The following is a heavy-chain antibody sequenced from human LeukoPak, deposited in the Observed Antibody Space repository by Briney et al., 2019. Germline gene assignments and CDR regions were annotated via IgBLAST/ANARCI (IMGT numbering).Heavy chain of an antibody. CDR2: ISGSGGST. CDR1: GFTFSSYA. J-gene: IGHJ6*02. Sequence: GGSLRLSCAASGFTFSSYAMSWVRQAPGKGLEWVSAISGSGGSTYYADSVKGQFTISRDNSKNTLYLQMNSLRAEDTAVYYCAKGRYCSSTGCHTYYYYGMDVWGQGTTVTVSS. V-gene: IGHV3-23*01. D-gene: IGHD2-2*02. CDR3: AKGRYCSSTGCHTYYYYGMDV.